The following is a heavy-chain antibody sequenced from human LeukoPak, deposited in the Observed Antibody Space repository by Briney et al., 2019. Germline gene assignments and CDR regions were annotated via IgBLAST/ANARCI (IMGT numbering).Heavy chain of an antibody. CDR1: GYTFTSYD. CDR2: MNPNSGNT. CDR3: ARGLVGDYGDHGDDY. J-gene: IGHJ4*02. V-gene: IGHV1-8*01. Sequence: ASVTVSCKASGYTFTSYDINWVRQATGQGLEWMGWMNPNSGNTGYAQKFQGRVTMTRNTSISTAYMELSSLRSEDTAVYYCARGLVGDYGDHGDDYWGQGTLVTVSS. D-gene: IGHD4-17*01.